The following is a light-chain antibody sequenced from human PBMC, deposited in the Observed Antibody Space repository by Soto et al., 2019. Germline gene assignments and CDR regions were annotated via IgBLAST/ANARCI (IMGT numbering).Light chain of an antibody. CDR1: SSDVGSYNL. V-gene: IGLV2-14*02. CDR3: NSYSGSSNFVV. Sequence: QSLLTQPASVSGSPGQSITISCTGTSSDVGSYNLVSWYQQHPGKAPKLMIYEVNQRPSGVPDRFSGSKSGNTASLTVSGLQAEDEATYYCNSYSGSSNFVVFGGGTKLTVL. J-gene: IGLJ2*01. CDR2: EVN.